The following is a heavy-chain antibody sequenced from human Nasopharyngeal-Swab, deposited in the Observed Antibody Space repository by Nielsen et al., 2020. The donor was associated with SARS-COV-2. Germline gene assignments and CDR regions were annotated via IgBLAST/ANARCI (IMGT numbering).Heavy chain of an antibody. V-gene: IGHV3-33*01. CDR1: GFIFSHYG. Sequence: LKIYCEASGFIFSHYGMHWVRQAPGQGLEWVAIIWSDGSIEYYPDSVKGRFTISRNNSKDTLYLQMNSLRVEDAASYFCATDYAFGMDVWGQGTTVIVSS. D-gene: IGHD4-17*01. CDR2: IWSDGSIE. CDR3: ATDYAFGMDV. J-gene: IGHJ6*02.